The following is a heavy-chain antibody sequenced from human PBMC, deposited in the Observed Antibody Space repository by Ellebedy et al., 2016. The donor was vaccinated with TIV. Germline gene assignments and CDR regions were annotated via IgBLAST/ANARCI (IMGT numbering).Heavy chain of an antibody. D-gene: IGHD4-23*01. J-gene: IGHJ3*02. Sequence: GESLKISCAASGFTFSSFGMNWVRQPSGKGLEWVSSIDSSCTYIYYTDSVKGRFTISRDNTKNSLYLHMNSLRAEDTAVYYCAKSTVINPEGDAYDIWGQGTKVTVSS. V-gene: IGHV3-21*06. CDR1: GFTFSSFG. CDR3: AKSTVINPEGDAYDI. CDR2: IDSSCTYI.